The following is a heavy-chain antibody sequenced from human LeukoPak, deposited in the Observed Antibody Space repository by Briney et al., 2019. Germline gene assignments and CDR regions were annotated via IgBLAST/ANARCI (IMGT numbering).Heavy chain of an antibody. CDR3: AGRTVTPYYHDSSGFHLQY. CDR2: IYSGGNT. Sequence: GGSLRLSCAASGFTVSSNYMSWVRQAPAKGLQWVSVIYSGGNTYYADSVKGRFTISRDNSKNTLYLQMNSLRAEDTAVYYCAGRTVTPYYHDSSGFHLQYWGQGTLVTVSS. J-gene: IGHJ1*01. D-gene: IGHD3-22*01. CDR1: GFTVSSNY. V-gene: IGHV3-53*01.